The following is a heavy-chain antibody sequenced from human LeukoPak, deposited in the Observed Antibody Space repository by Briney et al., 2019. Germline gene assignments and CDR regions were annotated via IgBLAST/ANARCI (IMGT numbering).Heavy chain of an antibody. V-gene: IGHV3-23*01. CDR1: GFTFSSYA. J-gene: IGHJ4*02. CDR3: VRDPGSRFLEWPD. Sequence: PGGSLRLSCAASGFTFSSYAMSWVRQAPGKGLEWVSDISGNGDSTYYADSVKGRFTISRDNAKNSLYLQMNSLRAEDTAVYYCVRDPGSRFLEWPDWGQGTLVIVSS. CDR2: ISGNGDST. D-gene: IGHD3-3*01.